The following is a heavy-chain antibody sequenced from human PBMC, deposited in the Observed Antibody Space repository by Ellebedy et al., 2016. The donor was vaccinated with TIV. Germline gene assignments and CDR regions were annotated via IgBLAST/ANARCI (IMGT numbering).Heavy chain of an antibody. D-gene: IGHD4-17*01. CDR3: ARGSVTVTSITPFDY. J-gene: IGHJ4*02. V-gene: IGHV3-21*01. Sequence: GESLKISCAASGFIFSTYSMNWVRQTPGRGLELVSSISSSSSYIYYADSVKGRFTISRDNAKNSLYLQMNSLRVEDTAVYYCARGSVTVTSITPFDYWGQGTLVTVSS. CDR1: GFIFSTYS. CDR2: ISSSSSYI.